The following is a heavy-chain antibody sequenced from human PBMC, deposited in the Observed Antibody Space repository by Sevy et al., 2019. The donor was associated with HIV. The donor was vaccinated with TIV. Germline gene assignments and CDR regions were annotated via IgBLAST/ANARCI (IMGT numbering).Heavy chain of an antibody. CDR3: TRDMYGLDY. V-gene: IGHV3-74*03. J-gene: IGHJ4*02. D-gene: IGHD2-8*01. Sequence: GGSLRLSCAASGFTFTNYWMHWVRQAPGKGLVWVSRVDNAGSGTTYADSVKGRFTISRDNAKNTVYLQMNSLRAEDTAVYYCTRDMYGLDYWGQGTLVTVSS. CDR2: VDNAGSGT. CDR1: GFTFTNYW.